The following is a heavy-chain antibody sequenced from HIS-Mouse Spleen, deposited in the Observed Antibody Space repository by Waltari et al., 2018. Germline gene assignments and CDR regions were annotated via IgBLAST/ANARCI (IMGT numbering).Heavy chain of an antibody. Sequence: QLQLQESGPGLVKPSETLSLTCTVSGGSISSSSYYWGWIAQPPGKGLEWIGSIYYSGSTYYNPSLSSRVTISVDTSKNRFSLKLRSVTAADTAVYYCAREIPYSSSWYDWYFDLWGRGTLVTVSS. V-gene: IGHV4-39*07. D-gene: IGHD6-13*01. CDR1: GGSISSSSYY. CDR2: IYYSGST. CDR3: AREIPYSSSWYDWYFDL. J-gene: IGHJ2*01.